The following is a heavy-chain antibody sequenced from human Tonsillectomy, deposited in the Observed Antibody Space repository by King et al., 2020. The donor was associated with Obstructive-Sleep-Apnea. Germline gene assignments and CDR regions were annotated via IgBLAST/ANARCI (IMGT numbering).Heavy chain of an antibody. D-gene: IGHD2-15*01. CDR3: VRDPLDVVWVAAATTSHYFDC. CDR1: GFTFRAYA. V-gene: IGHV3-30*04. J-gene: IGHJ4*02. CDR2: ISYDGSKR. Sequence: VQLVESGGSVVQPGRSLRLFCAASGFTFRAYAMHWVRQAPGKGLEWVAVISYDGSKRYYADSVKGRFTISRDNSKNTLYLQMNSLRADDTAVYYCVRDPLDVVWVAAATTSHYFDCWGQGTLVTVSS.